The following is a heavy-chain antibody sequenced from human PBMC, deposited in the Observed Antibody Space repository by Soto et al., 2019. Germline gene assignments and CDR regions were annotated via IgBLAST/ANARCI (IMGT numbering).Heavy chain of an antibody. J-gene: IGHJ3*02. CDR2: MNHSGST. CDR1: GGSFSGYY. Sequence: QVQPQQWGAGLLKPSETLSLTCAVSGGSFSGYYWSWIRQPPGKGLEWLGEMNHSGSTNYNPSLTCRVTISVDAFKNQFCLKLSSVTAADTAVYYCARGGGITIFGVVIAFEIWGQGTMVTVSS. V-gene: IGHV4-34*01. D-gene: IGHD3-3*01. CDR3: ARGGGITIFGVVIAFEI.